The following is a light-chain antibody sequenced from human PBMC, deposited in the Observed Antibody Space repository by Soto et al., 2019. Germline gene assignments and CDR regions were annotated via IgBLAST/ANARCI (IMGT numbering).Light chain of an antibody. CDR3: MQALQTPLT. CDR2: LGS. CDR1: RILLHSNGYNY. V-gene: IGKV2-28*01. J-gene: IGKJ4*01. Sequence: IVLTPSPLSLPVAPGDPSSIACSSVRILLHSNGYNYLDWYLQKPGQSPQLLIYLGSNRASGVPDRFSGSGSGTDFTLKISRVEAEDVGVYYCMQALQTPLTFGGGTKVDI.